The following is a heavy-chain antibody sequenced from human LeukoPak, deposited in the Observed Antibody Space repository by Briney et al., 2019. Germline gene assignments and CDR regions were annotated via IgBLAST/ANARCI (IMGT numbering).Heavy chain of an antibody. Sequence: GGSLRLSCAVSGFTFSNYAIHWVRQAPGKGLEWVAFISYDGSNKHYADSVKGRFTISRDNSKNTLYLQMNSLRPEDTAVYYCARARFGYNRGPFDYWGQGSLVTVSS. V-gene: IGHV3-30-3*01. D-gene: IGHD5-24*01. J-gene: IGHJ4*02. CDR1: GFTFSNYA. CDR2: ISYDGSNK. CDR3: ARARFGYNRGPFDY.